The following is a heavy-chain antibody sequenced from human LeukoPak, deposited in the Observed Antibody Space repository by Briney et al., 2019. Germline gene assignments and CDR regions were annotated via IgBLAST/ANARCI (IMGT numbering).Heavy chain of an antibody. Sequence: GGSLRLSCAASGFTFDDCAMHWVRQAPGKGLEWGSGISWNSGSIGYADSVKGRFTISRDNAKNSLYLQVNSLRAEDTALYYCAKGTDNWNSPLDYWGQGTLVTVSS. J-gene: IGHJ4*02. CDR3: AKGTDNWNSPLDY. D-gene: IGHD1-7*01. CDR1: GFTFDDCA. CDR2: ISWNSGSI. V-gene: IGHV3-9*01.